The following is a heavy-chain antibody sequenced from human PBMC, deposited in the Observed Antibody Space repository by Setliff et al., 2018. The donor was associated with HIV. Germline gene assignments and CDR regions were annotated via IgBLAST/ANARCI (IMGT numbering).Heavy chain of an antibody. CDR1: GGSISGYY. J-gene: IGHJ4*02. Sequence: PSETLSLTCTVSGGSISGYYWTWIRQSAGKGLEWIGRIYTSGTTTYNPSLESRLTMSVDTSKNQFSLKLTSVTAADTAVYYCARDGFLQRITIFGVVSLWGQGTRVTVSS. CDR2: IYTSGTT. D-gene: IGHD3-3*01. CDR3: ARDGFLQRITIFGVVSL. V-gene: IGHV4-4*07.